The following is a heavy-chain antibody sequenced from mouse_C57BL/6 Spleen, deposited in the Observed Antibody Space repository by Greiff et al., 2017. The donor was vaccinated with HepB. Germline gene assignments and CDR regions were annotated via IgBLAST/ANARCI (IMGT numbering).Heavy chain of an antibody. J-gene: IGHJ3*01. CDR1: GYTFTDYY. V-gene: IGHV1-26*01. D-gene: IGHD3-2*01. CDR2: INPNNGGT. Sequence: EVQLQQSGPELVKPGASVKISCKASGYTFTDYYMNWVKQSHGKSLEWIGDINPNNGGTSYNQKFKGKATLTVDKSSSTAYMELRSLTSEDSAVYYCARSRTAPPWFAYWGQGTLVTVSA. CDR3: ARSRTAPPWFAY.